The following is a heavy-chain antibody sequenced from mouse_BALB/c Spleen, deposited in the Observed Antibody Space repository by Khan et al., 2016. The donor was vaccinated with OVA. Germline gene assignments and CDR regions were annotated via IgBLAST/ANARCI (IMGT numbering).Heavy chain of an antibody. Sequence: EVQLQESGAELVKPGASVRLSCTASGFNIKDTYIHWVKQRPEQGLEWIGRIAPANGNTKYDPKFQDKATITSDTSSNTSYLQLSSLTSEDTAIYYGADASYYTSVFEGWGAGTTVTVSS. CDR1: GFNIKDTY. J-gene: IGHJ1*01. CDR3: ADASYYTSVFEG. V-gene: IGHV14-3*02. CDR2: IAPANGNT. D-gene: IGHD1-1*01.